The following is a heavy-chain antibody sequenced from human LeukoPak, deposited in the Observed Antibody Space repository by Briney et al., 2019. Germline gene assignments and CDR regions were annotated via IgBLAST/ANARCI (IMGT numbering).Heavy chain of an antibody. CDR2: MRPSGSS. D-gene: IGHD3-22*01. V-gene: IGHV4-34*01. J-gene: IGHJ6*03. CDR1: GGSFSDYY. Sequence: SKTLSLTCAVYGGSFSDYYWTWIRQTPGKGLEWIGEMRPSGSSNYNPSLKSRVTISVDTSKNQFSLKLRSVTAADTAVYYCARGRQDVNMILVVMAGVSYYLDVWSKGTTVTVS. CDR3: ARGRQDVNMILVVMAGVSYYLDV.